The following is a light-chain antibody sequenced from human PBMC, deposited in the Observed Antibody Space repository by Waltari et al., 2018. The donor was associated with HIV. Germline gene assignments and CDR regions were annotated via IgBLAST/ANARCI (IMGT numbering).Light chain of an antibody. CDR2: DAS. V-gene: IGKV3-11*01. J-gene: IGKJ4*01. Sequence: EIVLTQSPATLSLSQGERATLPCRASPSASTYLAWYQQKPGQAPRLLIFDASNRATGVPPRFSGSGSGTDFTLTISSLEPEDFAVYYCQQRTNWPQNTFGGGTKVEIK. CDR1: PSASTY. CDR3: QQRTNWPQNT.